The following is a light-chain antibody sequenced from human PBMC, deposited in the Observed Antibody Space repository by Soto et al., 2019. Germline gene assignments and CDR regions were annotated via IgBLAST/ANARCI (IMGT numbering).Light chain of an antibody. Sequence: DIQMTQSPSSVCASVGERLTITCRSRLGISSWLAWYQQKPGKDPNLLIFAASSLQSGVTSRFSGSGYGKDFNLNISSLQPEDFATYYCQQANSFPLPFGGGTKVDNK. CDR1: LGISSW. V-gene: IGKV1-12*01. J-gene: IGKJ4*01. CDR2: AAS. CDR3: QQANSFPLP.